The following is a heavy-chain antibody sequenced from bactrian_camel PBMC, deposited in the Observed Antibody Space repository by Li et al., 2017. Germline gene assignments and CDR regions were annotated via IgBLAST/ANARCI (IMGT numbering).Heavy chain of an antibody. CDR2: IYTGSEYT. J-gene: IGHJ4*01. CDR1: AFSIGTYC. CDR3: VAEASLTTAVGYLLVSGNSMH. V-gene: IGHV3S1*01. Sequence: VQLVESGGGSVQSGGSLRLSCVASAFSIGTYCMAWFRQVVGGKDREGVAQIYTGSEYTFYADSVKGRFTISKDNAKNTLYLQMNTLKPEDTAMYFCVAEASLTTAVGYLLVSGNSMHHGARGPRSPSP. D-gene: IGHD5*01.